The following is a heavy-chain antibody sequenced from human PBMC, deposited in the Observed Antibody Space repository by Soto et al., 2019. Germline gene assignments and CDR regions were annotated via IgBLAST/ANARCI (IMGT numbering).Heavy chain of an antibody. V-gene: IGHV1-2*02. D-gene: IGHD1-26*01. CDR3: ARIMSGSGAFDY. Sequence: QVQLVQSGAEVRKPGASVKVSCKASGSTFTGYYMHWVRQAPGQGLEWMGWINPNSGATNYAQRFQGRVTMTRDTSISTAYMELRTLRSDDTAVYYCARIMSGSGAFDYWGQGTLVSVSS. CDR1: GSTFTGYY. CDR2: INPNSGAT. J-gene: IGHJ4*02.